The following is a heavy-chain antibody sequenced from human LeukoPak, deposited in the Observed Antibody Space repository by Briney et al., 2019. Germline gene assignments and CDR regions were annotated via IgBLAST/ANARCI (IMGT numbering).Heavy chain of an antibody. D-gene: IGHD1-26*01. J-gene: IGHJ4*02. CDR3: ARERAVGAGDYFDY. CDR2: IKQDGSEK. V-gene: IGHV3-7*01. CDR1: GFTFSSYW. Sequence: GGSLRLSCAASGFTFSSYWMSWVRQAPGKGLEWVANIKQDGSEKYYVDSVKGRFTISRDNAKNSLYLQMNSLRAEDTAVYYCARERAVGAGDYFDYWGQGTLVTVSS.